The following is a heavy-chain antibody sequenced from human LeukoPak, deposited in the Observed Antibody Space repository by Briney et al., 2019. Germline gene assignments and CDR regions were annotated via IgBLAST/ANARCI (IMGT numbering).Heavy chain of an antibody. CDR2: ISGSGSIT. D-gene: IGHD3-22*01. V-gene: IGHV3-23*01. Sequence: PGGSLRLSCAASGFTFSSYAMSWVRQAPGKGLEWVSAISGSGSITYYADSVKGRFTISRDNSKNTLYLQMNSLRAEDTAVYYCARDSRYYYDSSGYDNWFDPWGQGTLVTVSS. CDR3: ARDSRYYYDSSGYDNWFDP. J-gene: IGHJ5*02. CDR1: GFTFSSYA.